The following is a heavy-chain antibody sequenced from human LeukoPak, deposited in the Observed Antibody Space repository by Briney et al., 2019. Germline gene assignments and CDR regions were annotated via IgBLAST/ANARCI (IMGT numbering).Heavy chain of an antibody. CDR1: GGSISSYY. Sequence: PSETLSLTCTVSGGSISSYYWSWIRQPPGKGLEWIGYIYYSGSTNYNPSLKSRVTISVDTSKNQFSLKLSSVTAADTAVYYCARDRVTHTAMVINHDFDIWGQGTMVTVSS. CDR2: IYYSGST. D-gene: IGHD5-18*01. CDR3: ARDRVTHTAMVINHDFDI. V-gene: IGHV4-59*01. J-gene: IGHJ3*02.